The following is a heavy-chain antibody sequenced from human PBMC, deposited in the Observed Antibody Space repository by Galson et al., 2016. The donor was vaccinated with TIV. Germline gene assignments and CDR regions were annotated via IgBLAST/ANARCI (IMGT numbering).Heavy chain of an antibody. V-gene: IGHV3-23*01. D-gene: IGHD3-10*01. Sequence: SLRLSCAASGFTFSNYAMTWVRQAPGKGLEWVSGILGTGDTTYYADSVKGRFTISRDNSKNTLYLQINSLRDDDTALYYCAKGDITKVRGGSYDFWGQGTLVTVPS. CDR1: GFTFSNYA. CDR2: ILGTGDTT. CDR3: AKGDITKVRGGSYDF. J-gene: IGHJ4*02.